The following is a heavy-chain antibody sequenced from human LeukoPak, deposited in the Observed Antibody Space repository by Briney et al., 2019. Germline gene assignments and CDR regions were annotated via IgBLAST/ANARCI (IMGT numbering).Heavy chain of an antibody. CDR3: ARESYSGSYYRFDP. Sequence: SETLSLTCTVSGVSISSYYWSWIRQPAGKGLEWIGRIYTSGSPNYNPSLKSRVTMSVDTSKNQFSLKLSSVTAADTAVYYCARESYSGSYYRFDPWGQGTLVTVSS. D-gene: IGHD1-26*01. CDR1: GVSISSYY. J-gene: IGHJ5*02. V-gene: IGHV4-4*07. CDR2: IYTSGSP.